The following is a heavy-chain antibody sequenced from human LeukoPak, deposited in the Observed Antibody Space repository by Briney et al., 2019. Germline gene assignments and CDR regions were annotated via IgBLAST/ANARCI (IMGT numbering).Heavy chain of an antibody. D-gene: IGHD5-24*01. Sequence: GRSLRLSCAVSGFNFDDYAMHWVRQAPGRGLEWVSGINWKTGNGIYADSVKGRFTISRDNAKNSLYLQMSSLRAEVTALYYCTRRAARWQFDLWGRGTLLTVSS. CDR2: INWKTGNG. J-gene: IGHJ2*01. CDR1: GFNFDDYA. V-gene: IGHV3-9*01. CDR3: TRRAARWQFDL.